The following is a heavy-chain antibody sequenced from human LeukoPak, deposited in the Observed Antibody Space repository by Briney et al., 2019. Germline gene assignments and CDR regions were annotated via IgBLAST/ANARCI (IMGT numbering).Heavy chain of an antibody. Sequence: GGSLRLSCAASGFTFSSYAMHWVRQAPGKGLEWVAVISYDGSNKYYADSVKGRFTISRDNSKNTLYLQMNSLRAEDTAVYYCARERGDILTGYDAFDIWGQGTMVTVSS. CDR2: ISYDGSNK. CDR1: GFTFSSYA. V-gene: IGHV3-30-3*01. CDR3: ARERGDILTGYDAFDI. D-gene: IGHD3-9*01. J-gene: IGHJ3*02.